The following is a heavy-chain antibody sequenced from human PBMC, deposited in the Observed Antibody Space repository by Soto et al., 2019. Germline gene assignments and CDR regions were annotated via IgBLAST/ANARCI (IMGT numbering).Heavy chain of an antibody. CDR1: GGSFSGYY. V-gene: IGHV4-34*01. J-gene: IGHJ4*02. D-gene: IGHD3-10*01. CDR3: ARDTVDDTYYYGSGSYYNPYYFDY. CDR2: INHSGST. Sequence: SETLSLTCAVYGGSFSGYYLSWIRQPPGKGLEWIGEINHSGSTNYNPSLKSRVTISVDTSQNQFSLNLSSGTAADTAVYYCARDTVDDTYYYGSGSYYNPYYFDYWGQGTLVTVSS.